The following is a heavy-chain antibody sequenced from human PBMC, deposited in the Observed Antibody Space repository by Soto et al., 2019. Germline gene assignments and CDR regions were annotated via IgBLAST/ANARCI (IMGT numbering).Heavy chain of an antibody. CDR2: IVVGSGNT. J-gene: IGHJ4*02. V-gene: IGHV1-58*01. CDR3: AAGIVVVVAATPTVTADY. CDR1: GFTFTSSA. Sequence: GASVKVSCKASGFTFTSSAVQWVRQARGQRLEWIGWIVVGSGNTNYAQKFQERVTITRDMSTSTAYMELSSLRSEDTAVYYCAAGIVVVVAATPTVTADYWGQGTLVTSPQ. D-gene: IGHD2-15*01.